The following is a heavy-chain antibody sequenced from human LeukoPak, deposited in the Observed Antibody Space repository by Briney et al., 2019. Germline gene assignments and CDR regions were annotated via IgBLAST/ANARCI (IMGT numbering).Heavy chain of an antibody. J-gene: IGHJ4*02. Sequence: PGGSLRLSCEASRFTFSNYAMSWVRQAPGKGLEWVSAISGSGDSTFDADSVKGRFTISRDNSKNTLYLQMNSLRAEDTAIYYCASSGYNYGTSYFAYWGQGTLVTVSS. CDR3: ASSGYNYGTSYFAY. V-gene: IGHV3-23*01. D-gene: IGHD5-18*01. CDR2: ISGSGDST. CDR1: RFTFSNYA.